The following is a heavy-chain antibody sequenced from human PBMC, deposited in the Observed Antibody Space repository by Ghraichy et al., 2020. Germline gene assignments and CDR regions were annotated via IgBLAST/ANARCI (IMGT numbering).Heavy chain of an antibody. CDR2: ISSSTNNR. Sequence: GESLNISCAASGFSFSDYSMNWVRQAPGRGLEWVSSISSSTNNRYYAGSVRGRFTISRDNAKNSLYLQMNSLIAEDTAVYYCARDPHLTMVRGVIITGYGMDVWGQGTTVTVSS. CDR1: GFSFSDYS. CDR3: ARDPHLTMVRGVIITGYGMDV. J-gene: IGHJ6*02. D-gene: IGHD3-10*01. V-gene: IGHV3-21*01.